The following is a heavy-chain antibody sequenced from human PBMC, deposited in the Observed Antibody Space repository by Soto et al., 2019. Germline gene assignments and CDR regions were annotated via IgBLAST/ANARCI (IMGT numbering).Heavy chain of an antibody. D-gene: IGHD2-2*01. CDR2: TYYRSKWYN. CDR1: GDSVSSNSAA. J-gene: IGHJ3*02. V-gene: IGHV6-1*01. Sequence: LSLTCAISGDSVSSNSAAWNWIRQSPSRGLEWLGRTYYRSKWYNDYAVSVKSRITINPDTSKNQFSLQLNSVTPEDTAVYYCAKERRHCSSNSCYDAFDIWGQGTMVTVSS. CDR3: AKERRHCSSNSCYDAFDI.